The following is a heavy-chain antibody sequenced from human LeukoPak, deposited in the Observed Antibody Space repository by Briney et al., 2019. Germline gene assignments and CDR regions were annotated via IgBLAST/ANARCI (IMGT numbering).Heavy chain of an antibody. CDR3: ARTARSPEEVPAGIVFDY. J-gene: IGHJ4*02. CDR2: IYHSGST. CDR1: GGSISSGGYS. Sequence: SQTLSLTCAVSGGSISSGGYSWSWIRQPPGKGLEWIGYIYHSGSTYYNPSLKSRVTISVDRSKNQFSLKLSSVTAADTAVYYCARTARSPEEVPAGIVFDYWGQGTLVTVSS. V-gene: IGHV4-30-2*01. D-gene: IGHD2-2*01.